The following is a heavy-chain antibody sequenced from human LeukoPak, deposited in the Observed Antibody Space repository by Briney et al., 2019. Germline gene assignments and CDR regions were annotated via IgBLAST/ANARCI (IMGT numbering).Heavy chain of an antibody. D-gene: IGHD3-3*01. J-gene: IGHJ4*02. CDR1: GFTFSTYW. CDR3: ARGGYYGSGRYYFDS. CDR2: IKQDGSEK. V-gene: IGHV3-7*01. Sequence: PGGSLRLSCAASGFTFSTYWMTWVRQAPEKGLEWVANIKQDGSEKYYMDSVKGRFTISRDNAKNSLYLQMNSLRAEDTAVYYCARGGYYGSGRYYFDSWGQGTLVTVSS.